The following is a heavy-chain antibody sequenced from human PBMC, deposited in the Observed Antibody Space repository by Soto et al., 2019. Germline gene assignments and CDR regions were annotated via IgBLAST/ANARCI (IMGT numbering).Heavy chain of an antibody. CDR1: GFTFSGSA. Sequence: EVQLVESGGGLVQPGGSLKLSCAASGFTFSGSAMHWVRQASGKGLEWVGRIRSKANSYATAYAASVKGRFTISRDDSKNTAYLQMNSLKTEDTAVYYCTRLIFGDGEGDYWGQGTLVTVSS. J-gene: IGHJ4*02. D-gene: IGHD3-16*01. V-gene: IGHV3-73*01. CDR3: TRLIFGDGEGDY. CDR2: IRSKANSYAT.